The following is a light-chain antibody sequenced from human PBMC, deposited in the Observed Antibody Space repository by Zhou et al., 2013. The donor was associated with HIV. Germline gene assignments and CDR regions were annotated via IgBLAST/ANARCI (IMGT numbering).Light chain of an antibody. CDR3: HQYYYFST. Sequence: AIRMTQSPSSFSASTGDRVTITCRASQDIGTYLAWYQQKPGEAPNLLIYGASTLQSGVPSRFSGSGSGTDFTLTVSCLQSEDFATYYCHQYYYFSTFGQGTKVEIK. J-gene: IGKJ1*01. CDR1: QDIGTY. CDR2: GAS. V-gene: IGKV1-8*01.